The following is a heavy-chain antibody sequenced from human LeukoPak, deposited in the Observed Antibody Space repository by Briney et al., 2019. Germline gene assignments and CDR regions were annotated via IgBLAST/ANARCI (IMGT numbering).Heavy chain of an antibody. V-gene: IGHV4-59*01. Sequence: PSQTLSLTCTVSGGSISSYYWSWIRQPPGKGLEWIGYIYYSGSTNYNPSLKSRVTISVDTSKNQFSLKLSSVTAADTAVYYCARDRDSSSWYERRHSSGTFDIWGQGTMVTVSS. CDR2: IYYSGST. D-gene: IGHD6-13*01. CDR1: GGSISSYY. CDR3: ARDRDSSSWYERRHSSGTFDI. J-gene: IGHJ3*02.